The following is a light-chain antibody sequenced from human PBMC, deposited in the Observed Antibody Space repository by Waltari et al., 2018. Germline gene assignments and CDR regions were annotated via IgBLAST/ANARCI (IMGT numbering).Light chain of an antibody. V-gene: IGKV3-15*01. J-gene: IGKJ2*02. CDR3: QQYNKWPPST. CDR1: QSVTSN. Sequence: EVVMTQSPATLSVSPGERVTLPCGASQSVTSNVAWYQQKPGQAPRLLIYGASTRATGIPARFSGSGSGTEFTLTISSLQSEDFAVYYCQQYNKWPPSTFGQGTNLEIK. CDR2: GAS.